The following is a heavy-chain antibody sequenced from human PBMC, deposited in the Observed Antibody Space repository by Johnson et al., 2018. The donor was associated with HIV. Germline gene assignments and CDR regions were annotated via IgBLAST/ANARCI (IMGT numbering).Heavy chain of an antibody. V-gene: IGHV3-64*01. Sequence: VQLVESGGGLVQPGGSLRLSCAVSGFSFSSHGMHWVRQAPGKGLEYVSAISSNGGSTYYATSVKGRFTISRDNSKNTLYLQMGSLRAEDMAVYYCARALSNYDSTGTDAFDLWGQGTMVTVSS. CDR3: ARALSNYDSTGTDAFDL. J-gene: IGHJ3*01. CDR2: ISSNGGST. D-gene: IGHD3-22*01. CDR1: GFSFSSHG.